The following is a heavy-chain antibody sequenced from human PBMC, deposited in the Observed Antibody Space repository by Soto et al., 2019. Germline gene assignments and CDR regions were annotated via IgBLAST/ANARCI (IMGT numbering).Heavy chain of an antibody. V-gene: IGHV4-31*03. CDR3: ARDYRTAYYYGSSAYYYFNWFDP. Sequence: KSSETLSLTCTVSGGSISSGGYYWSWIRQHPGKGLQWIGHIYYSGSTYYNPSLKSRVTISVDTSKNQFSLKLSSLTAADTAVYYCARDYRTAYYYGSSAYYYFNWFDPWGQGTLVTVSS. CDR1: GGSISSGGYY. CDR2: IYYSGST. D-gene: IGHD3-22*01. J-gene: IGHJ5*02.